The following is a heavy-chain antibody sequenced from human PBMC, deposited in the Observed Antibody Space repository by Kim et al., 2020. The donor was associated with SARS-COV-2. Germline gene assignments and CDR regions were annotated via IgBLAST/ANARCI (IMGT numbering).Heavy chain of an antibody. CDR2: TIPIFGTA. CDR3: ARDQNANGLDP. Sequence: SVKVSCKASGGTFSSYAISWVRQAPGQGLEWMGGTIPIFGTANYAQKFQGRVTITADESTSTAYMELSSLRSEDTAEYYCARDQNANGLDPWGQGTLVTVSS. CDR1: GGTFSSYA. D-gene: IGHD2-8*01. J-gene: IGHJ5*02. V-gene: IGHV1-69*13.